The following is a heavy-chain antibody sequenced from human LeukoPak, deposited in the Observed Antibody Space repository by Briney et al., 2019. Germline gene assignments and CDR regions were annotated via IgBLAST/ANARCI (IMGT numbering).Heavy chain of an antibody. CDR1: GFTFSDHY. V-gene: IGHV3-72*01. Sequence: GGSLRLSCAASGFTFSDHYMDWVRQAPGKGLEWVGRTSNKANSYTTEYAASVKGRFTISRDDSKNSLYLQMNSLKAEDTAVYYCARIIVGATGFDYWGQGTLVTVSS. J-gene: IGHJ4*02. CDR3: ARIIVGATGFDY. D-gene: IGHD1-26*01. CDR2: TSNKANSYTT.